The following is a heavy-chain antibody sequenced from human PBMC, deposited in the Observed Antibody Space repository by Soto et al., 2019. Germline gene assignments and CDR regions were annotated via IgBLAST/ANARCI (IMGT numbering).Heavy chain of an antibody. V-gene: IGHV1-46*01. D-gene: IGHD5-18*01. J-gene: IGHJ6*02. Sequence: QVRLVQSGTEVKKPGASVKVSCQASGYMFTSYYIHWVRQAPGQGLEWVGIINPSGGKTSSAQNFQGRVTLSRDTSTNTVYMELSGLQSEATAVYYCARDLKDRPLVTYYSYFGMDVWGQGTTVTVS. CDR3: ARDLKDRPLVTYYSYFGMDV. CDR2: INPSGGKT. CDR1: GYMFTSYY.